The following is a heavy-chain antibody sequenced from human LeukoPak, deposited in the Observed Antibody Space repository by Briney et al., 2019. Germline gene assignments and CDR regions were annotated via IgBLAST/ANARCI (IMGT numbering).Heavy chain of an antibody. J-gene: IGHJ4*02. Sequence: SQTLSLTCAISGDSVSSNSAAWNWIRQSPSRGLEWLGRTYYRSKWYNGYAVSVKSRITIKPDTSRNQFSLQLNSVTPDDTAVYYCARVVGREVDYWGQGTLVTVSS. V-gene: IGHV6-1*01. D-gene: IGHD1-26*01. CDR3: ARVVGREVDY. CDR1: GDSVSSNSAA. CDR2: TYYRSKWYN.